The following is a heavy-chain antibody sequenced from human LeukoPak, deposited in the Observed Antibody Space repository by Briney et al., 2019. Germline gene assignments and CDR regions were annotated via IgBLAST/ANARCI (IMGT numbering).Heavy chain of an antibody. CDR2: INPNSGGT. J-gene: IGHJ6*02. CDR1: GYTFAGYY. CDR3: ARISVAGRTAYGMDV. Sequence: ASVKVSCKASGYTFAGYYMHWVRQAPGQGLEWMGWINPNSGGTKYAQTFQGRVTMTRDTSISTAYMDLSRLRSDDTAVYYCARISVAGRTAYGMDVWGPGTTVTVSS. V-gene: IGHV1-2*02. D-gene: IGHD6-19*01.